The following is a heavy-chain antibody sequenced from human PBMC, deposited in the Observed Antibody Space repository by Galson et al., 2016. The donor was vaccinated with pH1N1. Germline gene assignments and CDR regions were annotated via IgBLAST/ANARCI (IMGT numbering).Heavy chain of an antibody. V-gene: IGHV1-69*02. Sequence: SVKVSCKASGGTFSSYTINWVRQAPGQGLEWMGRILPILGIANYAQKFQGRVTMTTDTSTSTAYMELRSLRSDDTAVYYCASAGYGDYVGYFDYWGQGTLVTVSS. CDR2: ILPILGIA. D-gene: IGHD4-17*01. J-gene: IGHJ4*02. CDR1: GGTFSSYT. CDR3: ASAGYGDYVGYFDY.